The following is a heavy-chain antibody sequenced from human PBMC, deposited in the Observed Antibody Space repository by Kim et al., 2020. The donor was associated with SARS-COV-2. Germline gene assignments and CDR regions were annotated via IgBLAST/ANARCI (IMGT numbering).Heavy chain of an antibody. J-gene: IGHJ3*01. CDR3: ARGSEPYYGSGCYFRGDA. Sequence: SETLSLTCAVYGGSFSGYYWSWIRQPPGKGLEWIGEINHSGSTNYNPSLKSRVTISVDTSKNQFSLKLSSVTAADTAVYYCARGSEPYYGSGCYFRGDA. V-gene: IGHV4-34*01. CDR1: GGSFSGYY. D-gene: IGHD3-10*01. CDR2: INHSGST.